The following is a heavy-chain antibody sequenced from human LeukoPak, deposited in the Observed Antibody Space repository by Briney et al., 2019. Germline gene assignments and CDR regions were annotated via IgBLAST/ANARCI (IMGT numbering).Heavy chain of an antibody. Sequence: SGESLRLSCAASGFTFSSYAMSWVRQAPGKGLEWVSAISGSGGSTYYADSVKGRFTISRDNSKNTLYLQMNSLRAEDTAVYYRSKPRDSSGYYSYFDYWGQGTLVTVSS. CDR3: SKPRDSSGYYSYFDY. J-gene: IGHJ4*02. CDR2: ISGSGGST. CDR1: GFTFSSYA. V-gene: IGHV3-23*01. D-gene: IGHD3-22*01.